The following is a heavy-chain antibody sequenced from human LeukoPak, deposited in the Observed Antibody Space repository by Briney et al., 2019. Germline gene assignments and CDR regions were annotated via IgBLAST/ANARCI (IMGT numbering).Heavy chain of an antibody. CDR1: AITFSSYA. V-gene: IGHV3-23*01. J-gene: IGHJ4*02. CDR2: ITGSGDTT. CDR3: VKDYSTIPAAANPLFDY. D-gene: IGHD6-13*01. Sequence: PGGSLRLSCAASAITFSSYAVTWVRQAPGKGLEWVSGITGSGDTTFYADSVKGRFTISRDNSKNTLYLQMHSLRAEDTAVYYCVKDYSTIPAAANPLFDYWGQGALVTVSS.